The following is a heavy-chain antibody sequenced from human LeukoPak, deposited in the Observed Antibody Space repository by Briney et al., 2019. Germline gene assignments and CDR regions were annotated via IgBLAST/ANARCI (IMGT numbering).Heavy chain of an antibody. D-gene: IGHD3-16*01. J-gene: IGHJ4*02. Sequence: PGGSLRLSCAASGFTLSSFAMNCVRQAPGKGLEWISYITSASNTIFYADSVKGRFTISRDNAKNSLYLQMNSLRAEDTAVYYCARGRMGGLFDCWGQGALVTVSS. CDR2: ITSASNTI. CDR3: ARGRMGGLFDC. CDR1: GFTLSSFA. V-gene: IGHV3-48*01.